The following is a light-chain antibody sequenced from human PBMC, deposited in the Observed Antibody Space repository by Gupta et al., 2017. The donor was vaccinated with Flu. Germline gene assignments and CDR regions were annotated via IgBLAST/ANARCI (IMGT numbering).Light chain of an antibody. CDR3: QQRNNNCLAYS. CDR2: DAS. CDR1: QSVSGS. V-gene: IGKV3-11*01. Sequence: VLPHSPATLALSPGERATLSCRASQSVSGSLGWFQQKPGQAPRLLIFDASNRATGIPARFSGSGSGTNFTLTISSLEPEDFAVYYCQQRNNNCLAYSFGQGTKLEIK. J-gene: IGKJ2*03.